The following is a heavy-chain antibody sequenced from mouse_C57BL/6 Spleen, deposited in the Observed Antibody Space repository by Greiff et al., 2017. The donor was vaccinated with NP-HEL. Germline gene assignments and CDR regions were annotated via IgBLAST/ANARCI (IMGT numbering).Heavy chain of an antibody. CDR3: TTTILRAMDY. J-gene: IGHJ4*01. CDR2: IDPENGDT. CDR1: GFNIKDDY. Sequence: EVKLVESGAELVRPGASVKLSCTASGFNIKDDYMHWVKQRPEQGLEWIGWIDPENGDTEYASKFQGKATITADTSSNTAYLQLSSLTSEDTAVYYCTTTILRAMDYWGQGTSVTVSS. V-gene: IGHV14-4*01.